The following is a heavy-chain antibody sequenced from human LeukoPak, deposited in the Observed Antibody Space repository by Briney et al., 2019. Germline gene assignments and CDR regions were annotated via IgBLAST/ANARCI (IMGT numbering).Heavy chain of an antibody. Sequence: PGGSLRLSCVASGFTFSSYAMTWVRQAPGKGLEWVSSINTNGDNTHYADSVKGRFTISRDNSKNTLYLQMNSLRAEDTAVYYCARVLCSGDSCWYHFDYWGQGTLVTVSS. J-gene: IGHJ4*02. D-gene: IGHD2-15*01. CDR1: GFTFSSYA. CDR2: INTNGDNT. V-gene: IGHV3-23*01. CDR3: ARVLCSGDSCWYHFDY.